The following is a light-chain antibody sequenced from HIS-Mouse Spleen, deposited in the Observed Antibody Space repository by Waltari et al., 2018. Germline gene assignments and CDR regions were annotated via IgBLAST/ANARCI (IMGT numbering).Light chain of an antibody. J-gene: IGLJ2*01. CDR1: SSDVGGYNS. Sequence: QSALTQPASVSGSPGQSITISCTGPSSDVGGYNSVSWYQQPPGKAPKLMIYDVSNRPSGVSNRFSGSKSGNTASLTISGLQAEDEADYYCSSYTSSSTEVFGGGTKLTVL. V-gene: IGLV2-14*03. CDR3: SSYTSSSTEV. CDR2: DVS.